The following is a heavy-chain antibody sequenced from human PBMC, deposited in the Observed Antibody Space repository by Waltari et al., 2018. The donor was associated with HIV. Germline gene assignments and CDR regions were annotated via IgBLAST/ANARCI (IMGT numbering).Heavy chain of an antibody. D-gene: IGHD2-2*01. V-gene: IGHV4-39*01. CDR1: GGSITSNDFY. J-gene: IGHJ4*02. CDR2: MYNSGTT. CDR3: ARRGDGFNQHARLDH. Sequence: QLHLQESGPGLVKPSETLALTCTVSGGSITSNDFYWAWIRQPPGKGLEWIGLMYNSGTTDYNPSRKSRVSMSRDTSKNRFSLRLHSVTAADTAIYYCARRGDGFNQHARLDHWGPGTLVTVSS.